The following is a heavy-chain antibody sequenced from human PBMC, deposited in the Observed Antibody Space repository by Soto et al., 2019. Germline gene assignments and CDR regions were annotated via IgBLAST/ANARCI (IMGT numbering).Heavy chain of an antibody. J-gene: IGHJ4*02. CDR1: GFRIRDSW. CDR3: VARIQLWNRVDF. CDR2: IKSNGTTI. Sequence: GGPLRLSCAVCGFRIRDSWMSRFRQAPGKGLEWVSHIKSNGTTIHYADSVKGRFTISRDNAKKSLFLQMNSLRAEDTAVYYCVARIQLWNRVDFWGQGTLVTVSS. D-gene: IGHD5-18*01. V-gene: IGHV3-11*01.